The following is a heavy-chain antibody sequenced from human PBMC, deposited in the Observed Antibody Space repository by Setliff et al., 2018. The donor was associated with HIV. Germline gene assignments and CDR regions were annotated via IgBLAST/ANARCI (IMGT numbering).Heavy chain of an antibody. J-gene: IGHJ3*02. CDR1: GFTFSEKA. CDR2: IWYDASKK. CDR3: VRDLTTIVTRKVFDI. D-gene: IGHD4-4*01. Sequence: GGSLRLSCVASGFTFSEKAMTWVRPAPGKGLEWVALIWYDASKKEYSDSVKGRFNILRDDSKNTLYVHMNSLRADDTAVYYCVRDLTTIVTRKVFDIWGQGTMGTVAS. V-gene: IGHV3-33*08.